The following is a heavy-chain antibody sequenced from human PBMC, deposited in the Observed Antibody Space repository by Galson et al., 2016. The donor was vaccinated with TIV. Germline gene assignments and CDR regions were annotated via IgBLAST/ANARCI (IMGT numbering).Heavy chain of an antibody. D-gene: IGHD2-2*01. CDR1: GDSVSSDCAA. Sequence: CAISGDSVSSDCAAWNWVRQSPSRGLEWLGRTYYRSRWYYDYKVSVKSRITINPDTSKDQFSLQLNSVTPEDTAVYYCTRAAGKNGASCYATCETFDIWGQGTMVTVSS. CDR3: TRAAGKNGASCYATCETFDI. V-gene: IGHV6-1*01. J-gene: IGHJ3*02. CDR2: TYYRSRWYY.